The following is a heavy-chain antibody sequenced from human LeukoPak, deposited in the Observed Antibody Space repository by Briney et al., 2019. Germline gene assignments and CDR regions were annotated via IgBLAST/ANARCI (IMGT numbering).Heavy chain of an antibody. J-gene: IGHJ4*02. V-gene: IGHV4-59*07. Sequence: SDTLSLPCTVSGGSISSYYWSWIRQPPGKGLEWIGYIYYSGSTNYNPSLKSRVTISVDTSKNQFSLKLSSVTAADTAVYYCARIAVAGTFLDYWGQGTLVTVSS. D-gene: IGHD6-19*01. CDR3: ARIAVAGTFLDY. CDR1: GGSISSYY. CDR2: IYYSGST.